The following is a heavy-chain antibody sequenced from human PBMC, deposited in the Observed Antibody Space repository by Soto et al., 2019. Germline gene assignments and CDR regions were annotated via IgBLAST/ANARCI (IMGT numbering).Heavy chain of an antibody. V-gene: IGHV1-69*06. D-gene: IGHD3-10*01. CDR3: ARPIIEGTRYYYCMDV. CDR1: GGTFSSYA. J-gene: IGHJ6*02. CDR2: IIPIFGTA. Sequence: QVQLVQSGAEVKKPGSSVKVSCKASGGTFSSYAISWVRQAPGQGLAGMGGIIPIFGTANYAQKFQGRVTITADKATSTADMELSSLRSEDTAVYYCARPIIEGTRYYYCMDVWGQGTTVTVSS.